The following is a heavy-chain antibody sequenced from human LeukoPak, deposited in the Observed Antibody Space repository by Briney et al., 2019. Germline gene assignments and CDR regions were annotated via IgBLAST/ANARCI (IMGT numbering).Heavy chain of an antibody. CDR1: GFSFNNYA. D-gene: IGHD3-3*01. CDR3: AKEGLELEFDF. V-gene: IGHV3-23*01. J-gene: IGHJ4*02. Sequence: PGGSLRLSCVASGFSFNNYAMSWVRLSPGKGLEWVSTPSGSGGHTYYADSVKGRFTISRDNSKNTVYLQMNRLRGEDMGVYYCAKEGLELEFDFWGRGTLVTVSS. CDR2: PSGSGGHT.